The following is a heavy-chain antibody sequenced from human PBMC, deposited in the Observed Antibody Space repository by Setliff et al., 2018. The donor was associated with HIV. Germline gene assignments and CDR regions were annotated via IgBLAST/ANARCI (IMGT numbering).Heavy chain of an antibody. CDR3: SKEKFTFTVVRGVIDS. D-gene: IGHD3-10*01. V-gene: IGHV4-61*02. CDR2: VHISGSV. Sequence: SETLSLTCTVSGGSVSRSDYYWSWIRQPAGGGLEWIGRVHISGSVNYNPSLRSRVSISIDTSKNQCSLKLTSVTAADTAVYYCSKEKFTFTVVRGVIDSWGQGTLVTVSS. J-gene: IGHJ4*02. CDR1: GGSVSRSDYY.